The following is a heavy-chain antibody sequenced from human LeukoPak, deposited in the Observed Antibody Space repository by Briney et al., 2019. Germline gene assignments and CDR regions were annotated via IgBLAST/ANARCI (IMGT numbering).Heavy chain of an antibody. D-gene: IGHD3-10*01. CDR1: GFTFSSYW. V-gene: IGHV3-7*01. J-gene: IGHJ4*02. Sequence: PGGSLRLSCAASGFTFSSYWMSWVRQAPGKRLEWVANIKQDGSEKYYVDSVKGRFTISRDNAKNSLYLQMNSLRAEDTAVYYCARENGYGSGSYWAYYFDYWGQGTLVTVSS. CDR2: IKQDGSEK. CDR3: ARENGYGSGSYWAYYFDY.